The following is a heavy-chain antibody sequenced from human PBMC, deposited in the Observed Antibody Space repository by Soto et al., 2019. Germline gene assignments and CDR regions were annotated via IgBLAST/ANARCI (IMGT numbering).Heavy chain of an antibody. V-gene: IGHV1-18*01. D-gene: IGHD1-1*01. Sequence: QVHLVQSGAEVKKPGASVKVSCKCSGYTFTSYGTTWVRQAPGQGLEWMGWISAHNGNTDYAQKLQGRVTVTRDTSTSTAYMELRSLRSDDTAVYYCVRGRYGDYWGQGALVTVSS. J-gene: IGHJ4*02. CDR3: VRGRYGDY. CDR1: GYTFTSYG. CDR2: ISAHNGNT.